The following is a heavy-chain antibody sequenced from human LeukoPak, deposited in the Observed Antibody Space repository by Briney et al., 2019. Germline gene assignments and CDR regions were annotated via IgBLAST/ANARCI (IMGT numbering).Heavy chain of an antibody. D-gene: IGHD1-26*01. V-gene: IGHV3-48*04. CDR1: GFTFSSYG. CDR2: ISSSGSTI. CDR3: ARVGGSYPTPNWFDP. Sequence: GGSLRLSCAASGFTFSSYGMSWVRQAPGKGLEWVSYISSSGSTIYYADSVKGRFTISRDNAKNSLYLQMNSLRAEDTAVYYCARVGGSYPTPNWFDPWGQGTLVTVSS. J-gene: IGHJ5*02.